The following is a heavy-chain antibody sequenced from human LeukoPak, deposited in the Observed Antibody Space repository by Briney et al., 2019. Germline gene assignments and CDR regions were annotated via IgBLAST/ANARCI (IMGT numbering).Heavy chain of an antibody. Sequence: ASVKVSCKASGYPFNYYLMNWARQAPGQGLQWMGWINTNTGNPAYAQGFTGRFVFSLDTSVRTPYLQINSLKAEDTAMYYCATSQAVASPFDNWGQGTLVTVSS. CDR2: INTNTGNP. J-gene: IGHJ4*02. V-gene: IGHV7-4-1*02. CDR1: GYPFNYYL. CDR3: ATSQAVASPFDN. D-gene: IGHD6-19*01.